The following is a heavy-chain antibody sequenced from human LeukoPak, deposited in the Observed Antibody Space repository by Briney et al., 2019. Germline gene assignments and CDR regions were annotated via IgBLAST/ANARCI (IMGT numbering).Heavy chain of an antibody. CDR1: GFPFSSYG. CDR2: IWSDGTRE. V-gene: IGHV3-33*07. D-gene: IGHD6-13*01. CDR3: GRDLSVGAAHF. Sequence: GGSLRLSCTTSGFPFSSYGFYRVRQAPGKGLEWVTLIWSDGTRENYADSVKGRFTISRDNSKSTIYLQMNSLRAEDTAVYYCGRDLSVGAAHFGGQGTLVSVSA. J-gene: IGHJ4*02.